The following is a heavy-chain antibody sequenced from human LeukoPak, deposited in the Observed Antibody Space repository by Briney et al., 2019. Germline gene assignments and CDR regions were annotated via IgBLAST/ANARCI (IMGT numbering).Heavy chain of an antibody. CDR2: IIHSGST. J-gene: IGHJ4*02. Sequence: SSETLSLTCAVYGGSFSDYYWTWIRQPPGKGLEWIGEIIHSGSTNYSPSLKSRVTMSVDTSKKQFSLKLSSLTAADTAIYSCARGSGLNNFDSWGQGTLVTVSS. V-gene: IGHV4-34*12. CDR1: GGSFSDYY. D-gene: IGHD1/OR15-1a*01. CDR3: ARGSGLNNFDS.